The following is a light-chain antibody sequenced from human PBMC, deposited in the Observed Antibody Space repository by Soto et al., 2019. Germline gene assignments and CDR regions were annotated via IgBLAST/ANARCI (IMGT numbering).Light chain of an antibody. CDR2: DVS. J-gene: IGLJ1*01. CDR1: SSDVGGYNY. V-gene: IGLV2-14*01. Sequence: QSVLTKPASVSGSPGQSITISCTGTSSDVGGYNYVSWYQQHPGKAPKLMIYDVSNRPSGVSNRFSGSKSGNTASLTISGLHAEYEADYYCSSYTSSSTLLYVFGTGTKLTVL. CDR3: SSYTSSSTLLYV.